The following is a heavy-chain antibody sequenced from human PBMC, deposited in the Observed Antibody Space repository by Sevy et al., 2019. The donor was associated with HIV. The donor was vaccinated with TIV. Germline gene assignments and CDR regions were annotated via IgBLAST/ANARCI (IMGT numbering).Heavy chain of an antibody. CDR1: GFTFSSYW. J-gene: IGHJ4*02. D-gene: IGHD6-19*01. V-gene: IGHV3-7*01. Sequence: GGSLRLSCAASGFTFSSYWMSWVRQAPGKGLGGGANIKKDGSEKYYVDSVKGRFTISRDNAKNSLYLQMNSLRAEDTAVYYCARGPLQWLDPVDYWGQGTLVTVSS. CDR2: IKKDGSEK. CDR3: ARGPLQWLDPVDY.